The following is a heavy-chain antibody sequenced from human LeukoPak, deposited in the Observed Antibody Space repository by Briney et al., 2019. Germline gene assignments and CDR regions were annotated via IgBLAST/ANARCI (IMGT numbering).Heavy chain of an antibody. CDR2: IKSKTDGGTT. J-gene: IGHJ4*02. CDR3: TRIFRTAHFDY. D-gene: IGHD2/OR15-2a*01. Sequence: GGSLRLSCAASGFTFTNAWMNWVRQAPGKGLEWVGRIKSKTDGGTTVYAAPVKGRFTISRDDSENTLYLQVNSLKTEDTAVYYCTRIFRTAHFDYWGQGTPVTVSS. V-gene: IGHV3-15*07. CDR1: GFTFTNAW.